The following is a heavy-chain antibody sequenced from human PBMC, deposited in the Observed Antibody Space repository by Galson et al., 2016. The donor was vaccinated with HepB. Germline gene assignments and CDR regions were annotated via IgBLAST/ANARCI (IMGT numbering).Heavy chain of an antibody. J-gene: IGHJ4*02. Sequence: TLSLTCTVSGGSISSGGYYWSWIRQLPGKGLECLGYIAYTGSTYYNPSLKSRVTISVDTSKNQFSLKVSSVTAADTAVYYCARLSRSWYDIYWGQGTLVTVSS. CDR3: ARLSRSWYDIY. D-gene: IGHD6-13*01. CDR1: GGSISSGGYY. CDR2: IAYTGST. V-gene: IGHV4-31*03.